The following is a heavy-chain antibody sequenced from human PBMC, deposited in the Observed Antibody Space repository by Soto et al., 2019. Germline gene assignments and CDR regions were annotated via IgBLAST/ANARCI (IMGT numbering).Heavy chain of an antibody. D-gene: IGHD1-26*01. Sequence: QVQLVESGGGVVQPGTSLRLSCAASGFTFNNYGMHWVRQAPGKGLEWVALIWHDGSIKCYADSVKGRFTISRDNSKNTWNLQMNTLRVEDTGVYYYNRAAVRWELLEYWGQGTQVTVSS. CDR2: IWHDGSIK. CDR1: GFTFNNYG. J-gene: IGHJ4*02. V-gene: IGHV3-33*01. CDR3: NRAAVRWELLEY.